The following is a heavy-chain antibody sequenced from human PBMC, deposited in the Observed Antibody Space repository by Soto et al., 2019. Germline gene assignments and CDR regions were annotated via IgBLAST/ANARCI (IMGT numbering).Heavy chain of an antibody. CDR1: GGSFSGYY. Sequence: QAQLQQWGAGLLKPSETVSLTCAGCGGSFSGYYWSWIRQPPGKGLEWIGEINHSGSTNYNPSLKSRVTISVDTSKNQFSLKLSSVTAADTAVYYCARVTGRYYYGMDVWGQGTTVTVSS. CDR2: INHSGST. CDR3: ARVTGRYYYGMDV. V-gene: IGHV4-34*01. J-gene: IGHJ6*02.